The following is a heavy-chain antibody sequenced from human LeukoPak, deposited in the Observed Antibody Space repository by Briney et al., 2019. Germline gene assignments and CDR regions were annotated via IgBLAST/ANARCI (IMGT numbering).Heavy chain of an antibody. CDR1: GVSISIYY. CDR2: IYNSGST. V-gene: IGHV4-59*01. Sequence: SETLSLTCTVSGVSISIYYWSWVRQPPGKGLEWIGYIYNSGSTNYNPSLKSRATISADTSKNQFSLKLSSVTAADTAVYYCVRDRELNYWGQGTLVTVSS. J-gene: IGHJ4*02. CDR3: VRDRELNY. D-gene: IGHD1-26*01.